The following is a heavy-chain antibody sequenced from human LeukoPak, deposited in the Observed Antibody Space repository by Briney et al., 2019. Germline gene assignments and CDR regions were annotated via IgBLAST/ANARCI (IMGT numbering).Heavy chain of an antibody. D-gene: IGHD5-12*01. V-gene: IGHV4-59*02. Sequence: PSETLSLICTVSGGSVSSYYWGWIRQPPGKGLEWIGYIYYSGSTNYNPSLKSRVTISVDTSKNQFSLKLSSVTAADTAVYYCARGFYSGYDFDYWGQGTLVTVSS. J-gene: IGHJ4*02. CDR3: ARGFYSGYDFDY. CDR2: IYYSGST. CDR1: GGSVSSYY.